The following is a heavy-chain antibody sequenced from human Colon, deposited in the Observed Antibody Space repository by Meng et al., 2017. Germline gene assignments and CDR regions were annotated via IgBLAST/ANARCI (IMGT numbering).Heavy chain of an antibody. J-gene: IGHJ4*02. CDR2: IVPNSGDT. V-gene: IGHV1-2*02. Sequence: QVQLVQSGTEVKRPGASVKVSCKASGYSFTDCYIHWVRQAPGQGLEWMGWIVPNSGDTKYAQKFQGRVTMTRDTSISTTYMELISLTSDDTAVYYCARSTPSLDYLGQGTLVTVSS. D-gene: IGHD2-15*01. CDR3: ARSTPSLDY. CDR1: GYSFTDCY.